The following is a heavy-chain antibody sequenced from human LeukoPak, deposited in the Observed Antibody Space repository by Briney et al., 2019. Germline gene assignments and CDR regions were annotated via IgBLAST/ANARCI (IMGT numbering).Heavy chain of an antibody. CDR2: INHSGST. CDR3: ASGMTTVTNFDY. J-gene: IGHJ4*02. Sequence: SETLSLTCAVYGGSFSGYYWSWIRQPPGKGLEWIGEINHSGSTNYNPSLKSRVTISVDTSKNQFSLKLSPVTAADTAVYYCASGMTTVTNFDYWGQGTLVTVSS. D-gene: IGHD4-11*01. V-gene: IGHV4-34*01. CDR1: GGSFSGYY.